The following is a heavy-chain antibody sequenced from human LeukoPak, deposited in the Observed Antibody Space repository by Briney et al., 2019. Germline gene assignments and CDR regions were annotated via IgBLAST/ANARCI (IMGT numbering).Heavy chain of an antibody. D-gene: IGHD6-6*01. Sequence: GGSLRLSCAASGFTFSSYSMNWVRQAPGKGLEWVSAISGSGGSTYYADSVKGRFTISRDNSKNTLYLQMNSLRAEDTAVYYCAKDPAALTRFYYFDYWGQGTLVTVSS. CDR1: GFTFSSYS. V-gene: IGHV3-23*01. CDR2: ISGSGGST. J-gene: IGHJ4*02. CDR3: AKDPAALTRFYYFDY.